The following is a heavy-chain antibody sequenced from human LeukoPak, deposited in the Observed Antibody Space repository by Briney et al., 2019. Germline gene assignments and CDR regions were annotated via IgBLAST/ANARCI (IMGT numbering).Heavy chain of an antibody. V-gene: IGHV1-69*04. D-gene: IGHD5-12*01. CDR3: ATEPSRSYSFDHLDF. CDR2: VVPMFGIR. J-gene: IGHJ4*02. Sequence: SVNVSCKTSGQTFNNFAISCVRQAPGQGLEWMGRVVPMFGIRNYPQTFRGRVNITADKATNTVYMELRSLSGEDTSIYFCATEPSRSYSFDHLDFWGLGTPVTVSS. CDR1: GQTFNNFA.